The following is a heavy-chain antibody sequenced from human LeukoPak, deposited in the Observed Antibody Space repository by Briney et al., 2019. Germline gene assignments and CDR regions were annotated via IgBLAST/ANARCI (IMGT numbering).Heavy chain of an antibody. CDR3: VTRVKSTGDY. CDR2: IKTKTDGGTT. CDR1: GFIFSGSA. J-gene: IGHJ4*02. V-gene: IGHV3-15*01. Sequence: GGSLKLSCAASGFIFSGSAVHWVRQAPGKGLEWIGRIKTKTDGGTTEYAAPVKGRFTISRDDSKNTVYLQMNSLKTEDTALYYCVTRVKSTGDYWGQGTLVTVSS. D-gene: IGHD1-1*01.